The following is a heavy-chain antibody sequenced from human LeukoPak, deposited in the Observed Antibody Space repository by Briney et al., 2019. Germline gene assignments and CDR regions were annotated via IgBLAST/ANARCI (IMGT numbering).Heavy chain of an antibody. Sequence: GGSLRLSCAASGFTFRNYGMHWVRQAPGKGLEWVAVILDDGSDKDYADSVKGRFTISRDNSNSTLYLQMNSLRAEDTAVYYCAKGISGYGEYYFDSWGQGSLVTVSS. J-gene: IGHJ4*02. CDR1: GFTFRNYG. CDR2: ILDDGSDK. CDR3: AKGISGYGEYYFDS. V-gene: IGHV3-30*18. D-gene: IGHD3-10*01.